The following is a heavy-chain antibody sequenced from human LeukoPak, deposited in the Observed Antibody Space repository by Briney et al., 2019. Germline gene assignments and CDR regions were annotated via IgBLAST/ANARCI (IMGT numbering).Heavy chain of an antibody. Sequence: GRSLRLSCAASGXTFSSYGMHWVRQAPGKGLEWVAVIWNDGSKKYYADSVKGRFTISRDNSKNTLYLQMNSLRAEDTAVFYCARYISTIVVAPGYWGQGTLVTVSP. CDR2: IWNDGSKK. D-gene: IGHD3-22*01. J-gene: IGHJ4*02. V-gene: IGHV3-33*01. CDR1: GXTFSSYG. CDR3: ARYISTIVVAPGY.